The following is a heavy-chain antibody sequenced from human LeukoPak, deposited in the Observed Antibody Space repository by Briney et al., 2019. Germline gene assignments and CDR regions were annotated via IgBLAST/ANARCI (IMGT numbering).Heavy chain of an antibody. CDR2: INHSGST. CDR3: ARHGRISHRGRTPYSSSARYWYFDL. J-gene: IGHJ2*01. CDR1: GGSFSGYY. D-gene: IGHD6-6*01. Sequence: PSETLSLTCAVYGGSFSGYYWSWIRQPPGKGLEWIGEINHSGSTNYNPSLKSRVTISVDTSKNQFSLKLSSVTAADTAVYYCARHGRISHRGRTPYSSSARYWYFDLWGRGTLVTVSS. V-gene: IGHV4-34*01.